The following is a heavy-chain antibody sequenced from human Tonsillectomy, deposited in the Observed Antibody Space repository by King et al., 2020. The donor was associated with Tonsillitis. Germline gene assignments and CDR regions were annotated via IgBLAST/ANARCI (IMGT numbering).Heavy chain of an antibody. Sequence: VQLVESGAEVRKPGASVKVSCKASGYTFTGYYMHWVRQAPGQGLEGMGWINPNNGGTDYAQKFQGRVSVTRDTSISTAYMELSRLRSDDTAVYHCARDGSTGWLADWGQGTLVTVSS. D-gene: IGHD6-19*01. V-gene: IGHV1-2*02. J-gene: IGHJ4*02. CDR1: GYTFTGYY. CDR2: INPNNGGT. CDR3: ARDGSTGWLAD.